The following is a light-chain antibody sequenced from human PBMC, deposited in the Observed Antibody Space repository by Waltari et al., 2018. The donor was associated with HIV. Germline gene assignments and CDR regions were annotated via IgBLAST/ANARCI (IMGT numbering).Light chain of an antibody. V-gene: IGLV4-69*01. J-gene: IGLJ1*01. CDR1: SGHSSYA. CDR2: LNSDGSH. CDR3: QTWGTGIGV. Sequence: QLVLTQSPSASASLGASVKLTCTLSSGHSSYAIAWHQQQPEKGPRYLMKLNSDGSHSEGDGIPDRFSGSSSGAERYLTISSLQSEDEADYYCQTWGTGIGVFGTGTKVTVL.